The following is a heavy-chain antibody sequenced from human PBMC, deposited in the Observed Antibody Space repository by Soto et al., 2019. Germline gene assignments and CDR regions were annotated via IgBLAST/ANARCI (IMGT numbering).Heavy chain of an antibody. Sequence: GGSLRLSCTASGFTSSDHTMSWVRQAPGKGLEWVSGISGSGSTTYYADSVKGRFTISRDNSKNTLYLQMNSLRAEDTAVYYCARDRPIVVVPAATEDYYMDVWGKGTTVTVSS. D-gene: IGHD2-2*01. CDR3: ARDRPIVVVPAATEDYYMDV. CDR2: ISGSGSTT. J-gene: IGHJ6*03. V-gene: IGHV3-23*01. CDR1: GFTSSDHT.